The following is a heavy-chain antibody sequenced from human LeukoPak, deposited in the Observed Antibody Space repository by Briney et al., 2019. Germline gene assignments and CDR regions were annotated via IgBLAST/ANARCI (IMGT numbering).Heavy chain of an antibody. J-gene: IGHJ4*02. CDR2: ISYDGSNK. CDR3: AKDRGGGGFNFFDS. Sequence: GGSLRLSCAASGFTFSSYAMHWVRQAPGKGLEWVAVISYDGSNKYYADSVKGRFTISRDNAKNSLYLQMNSLKTEDTALYYCAKDRGGGGFNFFDSWGQGTLVTVSS. D-gene: IGHD5-24*01. CDR1: GFTFSSYA. V-gene: IGHV3-30-3*01.